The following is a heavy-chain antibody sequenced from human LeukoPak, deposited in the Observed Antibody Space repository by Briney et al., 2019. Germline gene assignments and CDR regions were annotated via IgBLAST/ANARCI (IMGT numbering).Heavy chain of an antibody. CDR1: GDSVTSNSAA. V-gene: IGHV6-1*01. CDR2: TYYRSKWFN. J-gene: IGHJ4*02. CDR3: ARAITIIRGTLSPFDY. D-gene: IGHD3-10*01. Sequence: PSQTLSLTCAISGDSVTSNSAAWNWIRQSPSRGLEWLGRTYYRSKWFNDYAVSVKSRMTINPDTSKNQISLQPNSVTPEDTAVYYCARAITIIRGTLSPFDYWGQGTLVTVSS.